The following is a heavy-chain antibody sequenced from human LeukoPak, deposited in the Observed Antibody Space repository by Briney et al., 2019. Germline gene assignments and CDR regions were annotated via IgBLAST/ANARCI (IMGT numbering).Heavy chain of an antibody. V-gene: IGHV1-46*01. CDR1: GYSFTSNY. CDR2: IYPRDGST. D-gene: IGHD2-2*01. Sequence: ASVKVSCKASGYSFTSNYIHWVRQAPGQGLEWMGMIYPRDGSTSYAQKFQGRVTMTRDTSISTAYMELSRLRSDDTAVYYCARDKTVVVPAAEDVIDYWGQGTLVTVSS. CDR3: ARDKTVVVPAAEDVIDY. J-gene: IGHJ4*02.